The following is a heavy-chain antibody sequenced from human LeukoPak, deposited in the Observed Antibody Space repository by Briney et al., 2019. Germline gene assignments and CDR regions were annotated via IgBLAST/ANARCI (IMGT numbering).Heavy chain of an antibody. J-gene: IGHJ6*03. CDR3: ARHGYYYYMDV. Sequence: SETLSLTCTVSGGSIFSYYWSWFRQPPGKGLEWIGYIYTSGSTNYDPSLKSRVTISIDTSKNQFSLKLSSVTAADTAVYYCARHGYYYYMDVWGKGATVTVSS. CDR1: GGSIFSYY. CDR2: IYTSGST. V-gene: IGHV4-4*09.